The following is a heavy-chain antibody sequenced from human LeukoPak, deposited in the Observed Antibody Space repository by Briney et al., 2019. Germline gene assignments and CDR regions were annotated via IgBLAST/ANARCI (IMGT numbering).Heavy chain of an antibody. D-gene: IGHD6-19*01. CDR3: ATNSGWRFDY. Sequence: SETLSLTCAVSGGSISSDYWWSWVRQPPGKGLEWIGEIYHSGTTNYNPFLKSRVTISVDKSKNQFSLELSSVTAADTAVYYCATNSGWRFDYWGQGTLVTVSS. CDR2: IYHSGTT. J-gene: IGHJ4*02. V-gene: IGHV4-4*02. CDR1: GGSISSDYW.